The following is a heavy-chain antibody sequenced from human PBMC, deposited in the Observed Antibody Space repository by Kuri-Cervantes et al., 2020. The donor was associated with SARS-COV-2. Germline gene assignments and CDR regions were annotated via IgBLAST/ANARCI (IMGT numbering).Heavy chain of an antibody. V-gene: IGHV3-23*01. CDR2: ISGSGGST. CDR1: GFTFSNAW. Sequence: GGSLRLSCAASGFTFSNAWMNWVRQAPGKGLEWVSAISGSGGSTYYADSVKGRFTISRDNSKNTLYLQMNSLRAEDTAVYYCVRDGDHWNFDYWGQGTLVTVSS. J-gene: IGHJ4*02. CDR3: VRDGDHWNFDY. D-gene: IGHD1-1*01.